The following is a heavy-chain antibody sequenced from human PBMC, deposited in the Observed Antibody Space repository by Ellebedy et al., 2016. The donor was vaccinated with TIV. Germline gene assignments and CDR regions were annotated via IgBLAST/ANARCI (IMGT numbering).Heavy chain of an antibody. CDR3: ATETFIDVDLEVWGVFDM. CDR2: IYVDGTT. Sequence: GGSLRLSCAVSGFTVNSNYMSWVRQAPGKGLEWVSSIYVDGTTYYADSVRGSFTISSYTSKKTLNLQINGLRAEDKGVYFCATETFIDVDLEVWGVFDMWGQGTMVAVSS. J-gene: IGHJ3*02. CDR1: GFTVNSNY. V-gene: IGHV3-66*01. D-gene: IGHD1-1*01.